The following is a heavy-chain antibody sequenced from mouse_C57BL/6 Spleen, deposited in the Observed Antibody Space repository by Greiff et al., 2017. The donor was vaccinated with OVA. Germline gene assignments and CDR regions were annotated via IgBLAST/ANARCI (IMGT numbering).Heavy chain of an antibody. Sequence: EVMLVESGGGLVKPGGSLKLSCAASGFTFSDYGMHWVRQAPEKGLEWVAYISSGSSTIYYAATVKGRFTISRDNAKNTLFLQMTSQRSEDTAMYYCARRDYDDYAIDYWGQGTSVTVSS. CDR1: GFTFSDYG. CDR2: ISSGSSTI. J-gene: IGHJ4*01. D-gene: IGHD2-4*01. CDR3: ARRDYDDYAIDY. V-gene: IGHV5-17*01.